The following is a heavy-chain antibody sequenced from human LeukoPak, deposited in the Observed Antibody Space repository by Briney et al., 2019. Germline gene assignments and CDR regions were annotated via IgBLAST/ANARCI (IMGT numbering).Heavy chain of an antibody. CDR1: GYTFTSYD. J-gene: IGHJ4*02. V-gene: IGHV1-8*01. CDR3: ARERRSADYFDF. CDR2: MNPNSGNT. Sequence: GASVKVSCKASGYTFTSYDINWVRQATGQGLEWMGWMNPNSGNTGYAQKFQGRVTMTRNTSISTAYMELSSLRSEDTAVYYCARERRSADYFDFWGQGSLVTVSS. D-gene: IGHD3-16*01.